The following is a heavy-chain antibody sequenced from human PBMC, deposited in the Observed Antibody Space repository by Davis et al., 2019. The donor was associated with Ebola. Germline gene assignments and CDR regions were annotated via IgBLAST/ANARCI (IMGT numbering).Heavy chain of an antibody. CDR1: GYSFTSYW. J-gene: IGHJ6*02. CDR2: IYPGDSDT. CDR3: ARYLVRGVTNYYYYGMDV. V-gene: IGHV5-51*01. Sequence: GESLKISCQGSGYSFTSYWIGWVRQLPGKGLEWMGIIYPGDSDTRYSPSFQGQVTISADKSISTAYLQWSSLKASDTAMYYCARYLVRGVTNYYYYGMDVWGQGTTVTVSS. D-gene: IGHD3-10*01.